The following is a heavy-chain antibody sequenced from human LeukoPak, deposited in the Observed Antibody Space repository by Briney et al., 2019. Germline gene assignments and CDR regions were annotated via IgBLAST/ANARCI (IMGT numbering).Heavy chain of an antibody. CDR1: GFTFSSYA. CDR2: ISYDGSNK. CDR3: AKDRNSKTTVTPIGV. D-gene: IGHD4-17*01. J-gene: IGHJ6*04. Sequence: GSLRLSCAASGFTFSSYAMHWVRQAPGKGLEWVAVISYDGSNKYYADSVKGRFTISRDNSKNTLYLQMNSLRAEDTAVYYCAKDRNSKTTVTPIGVWGKGTTVTVSS. V-gene: IGHV3-30-3*01.